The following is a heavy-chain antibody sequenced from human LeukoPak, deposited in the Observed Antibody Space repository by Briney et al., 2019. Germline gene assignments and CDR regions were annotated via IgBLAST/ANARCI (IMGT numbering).Heavy chain of an antibody. V-gene: IGHV1-2*02. CDR2: INPNNGGT. J-gene: IGHJ5*02. D-gene: IGHD3-9*01. CDR3: ARVYYDILTGYYYHWFDP. Sequence: GASVKVSCKASGYTFTDYYIHWVRQAPGQGLEWMGWINPNNGGTNYAQKFQGRVTMTRDTSITTAYMELSRLRSDDTAVYYCARVYYDILTGYYYHWFDPWGQGTLVTVSS. CDR1: GYTFTDYY.